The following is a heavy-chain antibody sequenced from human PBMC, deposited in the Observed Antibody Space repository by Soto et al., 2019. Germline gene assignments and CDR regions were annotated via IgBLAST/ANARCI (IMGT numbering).Heavy chain of an antibody. Sequence: QVQLQESGPGLVKPSETLSLTCTVSGGSISSSYWSWIRQPPGKGREWIGYIYYSGSTNYNPSLKSRVTISVDTSKNQFSLKVNSVTAADTAVYYCARTFGGSWGNYFDYWGQGTLVPVSS. CDR3: ARTFGGSWGNYFDY. CDR1: GGSISSSY. J-gene: IGHJ4*02. V-gene: IGHV4-59*01. CDR2: IYYSGST. D-gene: IGHD2-15*01.